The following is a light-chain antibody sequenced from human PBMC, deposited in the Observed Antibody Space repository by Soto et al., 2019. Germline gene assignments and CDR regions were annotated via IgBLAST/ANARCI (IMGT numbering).Light chain of an antibody. CDR1: SSDVGGYNY. CDR2: EVI. J-gene: IGLJ3*02. V-gene: IGLV2-14*01. CDR3: SSYTSSSTWV. Sequence: QSVLTQPASVSGSPGQSITISCTGSSSDVGGYNYVSWYQQHPGKAPQLMIYEVINRPSGVSHRFSGSKSGNTASLTISGLQAEDEADYYCSSYTSSSTWVFGRGTKLTVL.